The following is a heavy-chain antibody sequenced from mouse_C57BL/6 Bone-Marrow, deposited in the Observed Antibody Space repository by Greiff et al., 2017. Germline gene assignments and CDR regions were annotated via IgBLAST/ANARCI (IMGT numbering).Heavy chain of an antibody. CDR1: GYAFSSYW. CDR2: IYPGDGDT. CDR3: ARSGTTVVASPDY. J-gene: IGHJ2*01. V-gene: IGHV1-80*01. Sequence: VQLQQSGAELVKPGASVKISCKASGYAFSSYWMNWVKQRPGKGLEWIGQIYPGDGDTNYNGKFKGKATLTADKSSSTAYMQLSSLTSEDSAVYFCARSGTTVVASPDYWGQGTTLTVSS. D-gene: IGHD1-1*01.